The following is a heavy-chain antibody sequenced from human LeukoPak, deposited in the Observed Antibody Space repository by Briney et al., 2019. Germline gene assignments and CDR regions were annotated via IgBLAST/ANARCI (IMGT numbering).Heavy chain of an antibody. CDR3: ARVGETGTVTMELDL. CDR1: GFPFADYS. CDR2: MSFDGNFE. Sequence: GGSLILSCAASGFPFADYSLHWVRRAPGKGLEWVALMSFDGNFENFADSVKGRFTISRDTARNTVYLHMGSLGVEDSAVYYCARVGETGTVTMELDLWGQGALVTVSS. J-gene: IGHJ1*01. D-gene: IGHD5-24*01. V-gene: IGHV3-30*04.